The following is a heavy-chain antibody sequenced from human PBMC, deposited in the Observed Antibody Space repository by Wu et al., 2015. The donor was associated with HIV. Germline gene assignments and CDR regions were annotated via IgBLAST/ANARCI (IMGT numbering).Heavy chain of an antibody. V-gene: IGHV1-24*01. J-gene: IGHJ1*01. Sequence: HVQLEQSGAVVRKPGASVRVPCKVSGYSLIKLSIHWVRQAPGKGLEWMGGFDPEDDKIIYAQRFQGRVAMTEDRSTETAYMDLKSLRSEDTAVFYCTALPRDIWSTGLPYWGQGTLVTVSA. CDR1: GYSLIKLS. D-gene: IGHD3-10*01. CDR3: TALPRDIWSTGLPY. CDR2: FDPEDDKI.